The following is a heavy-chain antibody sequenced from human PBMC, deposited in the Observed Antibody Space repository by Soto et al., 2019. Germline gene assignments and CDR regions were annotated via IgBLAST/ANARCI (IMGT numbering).Heavy chain of an antibody. Sequence: QVQLVQSGAEVKKPGSSVKVSCKASGGTFSSYTISWVRQAPGQGLEWMGRIIPILGIANYAQKFQGRVTITADKSTSTAFMEPSSLRSEDTAVYYCARTYCSGGSCSGQTSYYYGMDVWGQGTMVTVSS. V-gene: IGHV1-69*02. J-gene: IGHJ6*02. CDR3: ARTYCSGGSCSGQTSYYYGMDV. CDR1: GGTFSSYT. CDR2: IIPILGIA. D-gene: IGHD2-15*01.